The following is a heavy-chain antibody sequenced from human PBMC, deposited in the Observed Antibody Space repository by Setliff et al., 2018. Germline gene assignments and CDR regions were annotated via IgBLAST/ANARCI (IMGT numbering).Heavy chain of an antibody. J-gene: IGHJ1*01. CDR3: ATDHGDYACFQH. D-gene: IGHD4-17*01. Sequence: GGSLRLSCTASGFIFTNYAMSWVRQAPGKGLEWVSAITGSGTTYYADSVKGRFTISRDSSKNTLYLQMNSLRADDTAKYYCATDHGDYACFQHWGQGTLVTVSS. V-gene: IGHV3-23*01. CDR1: GFIFTNYA. CDR2: ITGSGTT.